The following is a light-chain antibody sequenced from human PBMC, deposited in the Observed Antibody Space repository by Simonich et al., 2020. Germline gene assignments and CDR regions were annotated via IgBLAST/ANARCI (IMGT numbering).Light chain of an antibody. Sequence: DIQMTQSPSTLSASVGDRVTITCRASQSISSYLNWYQQKPGKAPKLPIYKASSLESGVPSRFRGSGSGTEFTLTISSLQPDDFATYYCQQYNSYSPSYTFGPGTKVDIK. CDR1: QSISSY. V-gene: IGKV1-5*03. CDR3: QQYNSYSPSYT. J-gene: IGKJ3*01. CDR2: KAS.